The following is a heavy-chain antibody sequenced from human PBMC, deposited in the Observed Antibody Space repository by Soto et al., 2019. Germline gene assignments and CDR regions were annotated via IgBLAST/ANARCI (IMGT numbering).Heavy chain of an antibody. D-gene: IGHD2-15*01. J-gene: IGHJ4*02. CDR2: INPNSGGT. V-gene: IGHV1-2*04. CDR1: GYTFTGYY. CDR3: ARDRCSGGSCYSGFDY. Sequence: ASVKVSCKASGYTFTGYYMHWVRLAPGQGLEWMGWINPNSGGTNYAQKFQGWVTMTRDTSISTAYMELSRLRSDDTAVYYCARDRCSGGSCYSGFDYWGQGTLVTVSS.